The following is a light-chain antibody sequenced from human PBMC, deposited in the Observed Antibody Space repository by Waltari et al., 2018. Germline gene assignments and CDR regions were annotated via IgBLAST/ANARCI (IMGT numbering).Light chain of an antibody. V-gene: IGKV1-27*01. CDR2: AAS. CDR1: QGITNS. Sequence: DIQMTQSPSSLSASVGDRVTITCRASQGITNSLAWYQQRPGKVPKLLIYAASTLHSGVPSRFSGSESGTDFTLTISSLQPEDVGTYYCQKYDSAPLTFGGGTKVEIK. J-gene: IGKJ4*01. CDR3: QKYDSAPLT.